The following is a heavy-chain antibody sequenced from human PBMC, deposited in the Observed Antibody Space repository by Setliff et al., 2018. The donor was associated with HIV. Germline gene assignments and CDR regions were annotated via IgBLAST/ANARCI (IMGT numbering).Heavy chain of an antibody. V-gene: IGHV4-31*02. CDR2: IYYSGST. CDR1: GGSISSGGFY. Sequence: SETLSLTCTVSGGSISSGGFYWTWIRQHPKKGLEWIGYIYYSGSTYYNPSLKSRVTISVDTSKNQFSLKLTSVTAADTAVYYCARDSRHDTSGYYYFDSWGQGTLVTVS. CDR3: ARDSRHDTSGYYYFDS. J-gene: IGHJ4*02. D-gene: IGHD3-22*01.